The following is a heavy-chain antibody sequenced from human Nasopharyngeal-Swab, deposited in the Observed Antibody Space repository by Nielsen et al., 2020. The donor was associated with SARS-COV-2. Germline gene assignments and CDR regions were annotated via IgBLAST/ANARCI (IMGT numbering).Heavy chain of an antibody. Sequence: GESLKISCAASGFALNNFVMQWIRQAPGKGLEWVAVISHDGSYKDYADSVKGRFTISRDDSKSTLYLQMNSLRTEDTAVYYCARWAGDSSGYYSDYWGQGTLVTVSS. D-gene: IGHD3-22*01. CDR3: ARWAGDSSGYYSDY. J-gene: IGHJ4*02. CDR2: ISHDGSYK. V-gene: IGHV3-30*03. CDR1: GFALNNFV.